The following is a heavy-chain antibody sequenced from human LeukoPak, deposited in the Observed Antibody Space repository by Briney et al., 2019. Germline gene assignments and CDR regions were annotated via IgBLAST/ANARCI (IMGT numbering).Heavy chain of an antibody. CDR3: ARGRQHIVVVTAFDY. J-gene: IGHJ4*02. Sequence: SVKVSCKASGGTFSSYAISWVRQAPGQGLEWMGGIIPIFGTANYAQKFQGRVTTTADESTSTAYMELSSLRSEDTAVYYCARGRQHIVVVTAFDYWGQGTLVTVSS. CDR1: GGTFSSYA. D-gene: IGHD2-21*02. V-gene: IGHV1-69*13. CDR2: IIPIFGTA.